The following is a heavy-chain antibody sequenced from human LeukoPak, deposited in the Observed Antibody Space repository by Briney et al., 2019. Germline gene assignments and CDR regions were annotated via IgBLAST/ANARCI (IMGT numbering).Heavy chain of an antibody. J-gene: IGHJ4*02. V-gene: IGHV1-46*01. CDR1: GYSFTTYY. D-gene: IGHD6-13*01. Sequence: ASVKVSCKASGYSFTTYYIHWVRQAPGQGLEWMGIINPSDGSTSYAQKFQGRVTMTRDTSTSTAYMELRSLRSDDTAVYYCARDLLGSSWNPGLDYWGQGTLVTVSS. CDR2: INPSDGST. CDR3: ARDLLGSSWNPGLDY.